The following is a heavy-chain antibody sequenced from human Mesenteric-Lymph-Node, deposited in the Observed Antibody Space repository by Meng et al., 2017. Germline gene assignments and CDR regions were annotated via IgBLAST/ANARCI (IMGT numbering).Heavy chain of an antibody. CDR3: ARVPRGYYDSSGYHQYFFDY. CDR2: ISGSGGST. J-gene: IGHJ4*02. Sequence: ETLSLTCAASGFTFSSYAMSWVRQAPGKGLEWVSAISGSGGSTYYADSVKGRFTISRDNSKNTQYLQMNSLRAEDTAIYYCARVPRGYYDSSGYHQYFFDYWGQGTLVTVSS. V-gene: IGHV3-23*01. CDR1: GFTFSSYA. D-gene: IGHD3-22*01.